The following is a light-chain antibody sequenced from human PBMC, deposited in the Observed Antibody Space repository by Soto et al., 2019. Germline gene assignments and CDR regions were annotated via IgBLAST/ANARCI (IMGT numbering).Light chain of an antibody. Sequence: EIVFTQSPATLSLSPREITTLSCSASQSVGSNSAWNHKKPGQAPRLRSYDASNRATGIPARFSGSGSGTDFTLTISRLEPEDCAVYYCQQRSNWPPLTFGGGTKVEIK. CDR3: QQRSNWPPLT. CDR1: QSVGSN. V-gene: IGKV3-11*01. J-gene: IGKJ4*01. CDR2: DAS.